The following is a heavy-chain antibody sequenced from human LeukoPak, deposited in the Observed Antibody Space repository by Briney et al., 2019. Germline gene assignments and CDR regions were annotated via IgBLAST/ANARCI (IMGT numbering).Heavy chain of an antibody. CDR1: GGSISSTTYY. Sequence: SETLSLTCTVSGGSISSTTYYWGWIRQPPGKGLEWIGSSYYSGSTYYNPSLKSRVTISVDTSTNQFSLKLSSVTAADTAVYYCARHLLGYCSGGNCYYFDFSGQGTLVTVSS. D-gene: IGHD2-15*01. CDR3: ARHLLGYCSGGNCYYFDF. CDR2: SYYSGST. J-gene: IGHJ4*02. V-gene: IGHV4-39*01.